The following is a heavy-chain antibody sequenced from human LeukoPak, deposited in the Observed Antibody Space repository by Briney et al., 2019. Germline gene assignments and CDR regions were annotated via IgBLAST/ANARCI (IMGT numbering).Heavy chain of an antibody. CDR2: IYYSGST. V-gene: IGHV4-61*01. CDR3: AKGGYCSGGSCYARFDY. CDR1: GGSVSSGSYY. Sequence: SETLPLTCTVSGGSVSSGSYYWSWIRQPPGKGLEWIGYIYYSGSTNYNPSLKSRVTISVDTSKNQFSLKLSSVTAADTAVYYCAKGGYCSGGSCYARFDYWGQGTLVTASS. J-gene: IGHJ4*02. D-gene: IGHD2-15*01.